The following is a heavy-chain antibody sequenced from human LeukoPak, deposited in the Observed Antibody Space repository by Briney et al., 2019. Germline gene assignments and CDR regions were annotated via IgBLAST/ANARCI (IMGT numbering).Heavy chain of an antibody. V-gene: IGHV3-30*02. CDR1: GFTFSSYG. Sequence: GGSLRLSCAASGFTFSSYGMHWVRQAPGKGLEWVTFIQYDGSNKYYAKSVKGRFTISRDNSKNTVYLQMNSLRTGDTVVYYCARSLTMVRAYDYWGQGTLVTVSS. J-gene: IGHJ4*02. D-gene: IGHD3-10*01. CDR3: ARSLTMVRAYDY. CDR2: IQYDGSNK.